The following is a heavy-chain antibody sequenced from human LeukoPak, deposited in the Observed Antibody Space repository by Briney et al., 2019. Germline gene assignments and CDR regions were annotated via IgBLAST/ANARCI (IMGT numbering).Heavy chain of an antibody. CDR3: AREVRLWFGELLRGYNWFDP. D-gene: IGHD3-10*01. Sequence: ASVKVSCKASGYTFTSYYMHWGRQAPGQGLEWRGIINPSGGSTSYAQKLQGRVTMSRDMSTSTVYMELSSLRSEDTAVYYCAREVRLWFGELLRGYNWFDPWGQGTLVTVSS. CDR2: INPSGGST. CDR1: GYTFTSYY. J-gene: IGHJ5*02. V-gene: IGHV1-46*01.